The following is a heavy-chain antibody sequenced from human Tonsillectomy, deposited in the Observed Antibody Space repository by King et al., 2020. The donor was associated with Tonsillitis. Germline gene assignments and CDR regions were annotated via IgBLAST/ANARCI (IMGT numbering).Heavy chain of an antibody. Sequence: QLVQSGGGLVQPGGSLRLSCVASGFNFRNYWMSWVRQAPGKGLEWVANIKEDGSKKYYENSVNGRFSISRDNAKNSLYLQMDSLRAEDTAVYYCARDADTGDGDYFDFWGQGNLVTVSS. V-gene: IGHV3-7*03. CDR1: GFNFRNYW. CDR3: ARDADTGDGDYFDF. J-gene: IGHJ4*02. CDR2: IKEDGSKK. D-gene: IGHD3-16*01.